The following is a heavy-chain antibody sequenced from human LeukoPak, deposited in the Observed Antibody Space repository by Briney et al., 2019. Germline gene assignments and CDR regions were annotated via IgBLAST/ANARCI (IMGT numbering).Heavy chain of an antibody. CDR3: CTWGGRGDIVEVSLDY. D-gene: IGHD2-2*01. CDR2: IRSKVNRYAT. V-gene: IGHV3-73*01. Sequence: PGGSLRLSCAASGFTFSGSTVHWVRQTSGKGLEWVGHIRSKVNRYATAYAASVKGRFTISRDDSKNTAYLQMNSLRTGDTAVYYCCTWGGRGDIVEVSLDYWGQGTLVTVSS. CDR1: GFTFSGST. J-gene: IGHJ4*02.